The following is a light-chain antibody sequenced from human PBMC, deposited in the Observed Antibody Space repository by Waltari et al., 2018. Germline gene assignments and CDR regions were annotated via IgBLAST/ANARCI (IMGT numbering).Light chain of an antibody. CDR1: QTISSY. J-gene: IGKJ3*01. CDR3: QQTYTAST. CDR2: AAT. Sequence: INCRTDQTISSYLSWYQQKPGRAPQLLIYAATSLHVGVPSRFSGSGSVTDFTLTISSLQPEDFATYYCQQTYTASTFGPGTKVDVK. V-gene: IGKV1-39*01.